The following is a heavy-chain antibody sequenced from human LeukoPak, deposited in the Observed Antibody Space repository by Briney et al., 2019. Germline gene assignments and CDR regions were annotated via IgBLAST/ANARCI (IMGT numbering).Heavy chain of an antibody. CDR3: AKVRGTYYYMDV. CDR2: ISGGGGST. J-gene: IGHJ6*03. Sequence: GGSLRLSCRASEFNFRSFAMNWVRQAPGKGLEWVSTISGGGGSTYYADSVKGRFAISRDNLNNTLYLQMGSLRADDTAVYYCAKVRGTYYYMDVWGKGTTVTVSS. CDR1: EFNFRSFA. V-gene: IGHV3-23*01.